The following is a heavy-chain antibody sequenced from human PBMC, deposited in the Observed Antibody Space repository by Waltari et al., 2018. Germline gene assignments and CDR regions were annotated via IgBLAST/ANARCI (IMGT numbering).Heavy chain of an antibody. CDR2: INHSGST. Sequence: QVQLQQWGAGLLKPSETLSLTCAVYGGSFSGYYWSWIRQPPGRGLEWIGEINHSGSTNYNPSLKSRVTISVDTSKNQFSLKLSSVTAADTAVYYCARGERRLPFWSGYYTSIPDYWGQGTLVTVSS. J-gene: IGHJ4*02. V-gene: IGHV4-34*01. CDR3: ARGERRLPFWSGYYTSIPDY. D-gene: IGHD3-3*01. CDR1: GGSFSGYY.